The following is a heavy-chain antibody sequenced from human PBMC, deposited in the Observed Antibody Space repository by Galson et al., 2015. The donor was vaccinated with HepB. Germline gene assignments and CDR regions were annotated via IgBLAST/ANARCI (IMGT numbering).Heavy chain of an antibody. J-gene: IGHJ4*02. CDR2: TRNKANSYTT. CDR1: GFTFSDHY. V-gene: IGHV3-72*01. CDR3: AREGITMIVVDPSNYYFDY. D-gene: IGHD3-22*01. Sequence: SLRLSCAASGFTFSDHYMDWVRQAPGKGLERVGRTRNKANSYTTEYAASVKGRFTISRDDSKNSLYLQMNSLKTEDTAVYYCAREGITMIVVDPSNYYFDYWGQGTLVTVSS.